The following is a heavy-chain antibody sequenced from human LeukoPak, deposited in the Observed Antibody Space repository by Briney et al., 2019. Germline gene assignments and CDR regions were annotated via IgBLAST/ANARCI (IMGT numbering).Heavy chain of an antibody. D-gene: IGHD4-11*01. CDR3: ARHDIAYCNSCFDY. CDR2: IYYSGST. CDR1: GGSISIYY. Sequence: SETLSLTCTVSGGSISIYYWSWIREPPGKGLEWIGYIYYSGSTDYNPSLKSRVTISVDTSKNQFSLKLTSVTAADTAVYYCARHDIAYCNSCFDYWGQGTLVTVSS. V-gene: IGHV4-59*13. J-gene: IGHJ4*02.